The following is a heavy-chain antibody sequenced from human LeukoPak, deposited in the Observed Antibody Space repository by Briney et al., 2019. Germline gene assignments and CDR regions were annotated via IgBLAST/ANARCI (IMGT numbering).Heavy chain of an antibody. CDR1: GGSFSGYY. D-gene: IGHD3-10*01. CDR3: AREKLYYYGSGTNWSDP. V-gene: IGHV4-34*01. J-gene: IGHJ5*02. CDR2: INHSGST. Sequence: SETLSLTCAVYGGSFSGYYWSWIRQPPGKGLEWIGEINHSGSTNYNPSLKSRVTISVDTSKNQFSLKLSSVTAADTAVYYCAREKLYYYGSGTNWSDPWGQGTLVTVSS.